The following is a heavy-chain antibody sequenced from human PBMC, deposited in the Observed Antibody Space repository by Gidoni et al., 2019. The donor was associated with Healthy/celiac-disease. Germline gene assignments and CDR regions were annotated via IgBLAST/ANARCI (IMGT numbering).Heavy chain of an antibody. CDR1: GGTFSSYA. D-gene: IGHD5-12*01. Sequence: QVQLAQSGAEVKKPGSSVKVYCKASGGTFSSYAISWVRQARGKGLEWMGGRNPIVGTANYAKKFQGRVTITADESTSTAYMELSSLRSEDTAVYYCARDLRGRNYYYGMDVWGQGTTVTVSS. CDR2: RNPIVGTA. J-gene: IGHJ6*02. V-gene: IGHV1-69*01. CDR3: ARDLRGRNYYYGMDV.